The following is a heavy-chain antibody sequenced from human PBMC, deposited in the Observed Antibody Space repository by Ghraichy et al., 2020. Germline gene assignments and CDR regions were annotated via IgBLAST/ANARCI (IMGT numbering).Heavy chain of an antibody. CDR3: AKAWGYCSGGTCPSYNWFEP. J-gene: IGHJ5*02. CDR1: GLTFSNYA. CDR2: IGASGGAT. D-gene: IGHD2-15*01. V-gene: IGHV3-23*01. Sequence: LSLTCAASGLTFSNYAMTWVRQAPGQGLEWVSGIGASGGATYYADSVKGRLTISRDNSKSTLYLQMNSLRAEDTAIYYCAKAWGYCSGGTCPSYNWFEPWGQGTLVTVSS.